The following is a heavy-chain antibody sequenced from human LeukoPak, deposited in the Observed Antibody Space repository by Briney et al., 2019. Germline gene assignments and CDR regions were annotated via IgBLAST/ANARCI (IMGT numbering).Heavy chain of an antibody. CDR3: ARVHRYASSWDSLDY. Sequence: GGSLRLSCAASGFTFSTYSMNWVRQAPGKGLEWVSSISRSSSYIYYADSVKGRFTISRDNAKNSLYLQMNSLRAEDTAVYYCARVHRYASSWDSLDYWGQGTLVTVSS. CDR2: ISRSSSYI. V-gene: IGHV3-21*01. J-gene: IGHJ4*02. D-gene: IGHD2-2*01. CDR1: GFTFSTYS.